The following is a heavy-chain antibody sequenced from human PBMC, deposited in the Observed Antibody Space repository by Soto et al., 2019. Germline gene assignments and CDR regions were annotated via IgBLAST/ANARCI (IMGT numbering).Heavy chain of an antibody. Sequence: SETLSLTCTVSGGSISSSSYYWGWIRQPPGKGLEWIGIIYFSGSTYYNPSLKSRVTISGDTSKNQFFLKLSSVTAADTAVYYCARARAAAAGIVDYWGQATLVTVSS. CDR2: IYFSGST. J-gene: IGHJ4*02. V-gene: IGHV4-39*01. D-gene: IGHD6-13*01. CDR1: GGSISSSSYY. CDR3: ARARAAAAGIVDY.